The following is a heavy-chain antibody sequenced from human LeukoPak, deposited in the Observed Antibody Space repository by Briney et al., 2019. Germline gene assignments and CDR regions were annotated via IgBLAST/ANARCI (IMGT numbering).Heavy chain of an antibody. CDR1: GGSISSSSYY. CDR3: AARSPYLWGHGADY. D-gene: IGHD2-21*01. CDR2: TYYVGST. V-gene: IGHV4-39*01. Sequence: SETLSLTCTVSGGSISSSSYYLDWIRQPPGKGLEWIGSTYYVGSTYYNPSLKSRVTVSVDTSKNQFSLKLSSVTAADTAVYCCAARSPYLWGHGADYWGQGTVVTVSS. J-gene: IGHJ4*02.